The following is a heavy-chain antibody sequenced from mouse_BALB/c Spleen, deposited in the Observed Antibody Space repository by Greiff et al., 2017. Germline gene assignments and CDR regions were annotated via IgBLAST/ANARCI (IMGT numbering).Heavy chain of an antibody. CDR3: AKMISFAY. Sequence: VQLQQSGAELMKPGASVKISCKATGYTFSSYWIEWVKQRPGHGLEWIGEILPGSGSTNYNEKFKGKATFTADTSSNTAYMQLSSLTSEDSAVYCCAKMISFAYWGQGTPVTVSA. D-gene: IGHD2-4*01. CDR2: ILPGSGST. J-gene: IGHJ3*01. V-gene: IGHV1-9*01. CDR1: GYTFSSYW.